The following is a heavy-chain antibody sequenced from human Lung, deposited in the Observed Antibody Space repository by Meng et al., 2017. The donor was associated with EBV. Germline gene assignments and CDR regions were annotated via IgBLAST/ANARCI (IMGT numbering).Heavy chain of an antibody. CDR1: GGSISSSNW. J-gene: IGHJ4*02. D-gene: IGHD2/OR15-2a*01. CDR3: ARGFLSFVRVFDY. CDR2: IYHSGST. Sequence: GQLTESGPGLVKPSGTLSLTCAVSGGSISSSNWWSWVRQPPGKGLEWIGEIYHSGSTNYNPSLKSRVTISVDTSKNQFSLKLSSVTAADTAVYYCARGFLSFVRVFDYWGQGTLVTVSS. V-gene: IGHV4-4*02.